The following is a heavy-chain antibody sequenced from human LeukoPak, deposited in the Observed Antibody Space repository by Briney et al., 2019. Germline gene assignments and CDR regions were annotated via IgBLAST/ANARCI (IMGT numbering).Heavy chain of an antibody. CDR3: ARDQLGVANY. D-gene: IGHD2-8*01. J-gene: IGHJ4*02. V-gene: IGHV3-21*01. CDR1: GFTFSSYS. Sequence: PGGSLRLSCAASGFTFSSYSMNWVRQAPGKGLEWVSSISSSSSYIYYADSVKGRFTISRDNPKNSLYLQMNSLRAEDTAVYYCARDQLGVANYWGQGTLVTVSS. CDR2: ISSSSSYI.